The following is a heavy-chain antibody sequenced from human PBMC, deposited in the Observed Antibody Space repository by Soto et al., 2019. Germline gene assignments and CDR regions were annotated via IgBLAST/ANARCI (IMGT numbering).Heavy chain of an antibody. CDR1: GFTFSSYA. Sequence: QVQLVESGGGVVQPGRSLRLSCAASGFTFSSYAMHWVRQAPGKGLEWVAVISYDGSNKYYADSVKGRFTISRDNSKNTLYLQMNSLRAEDTAVYYCAKDPDYGGNSRGDGAFDIWGQGTMVTVSS. V-gene: IGHV3-30-3*01. CDR3: AKDPDYGGNSRGDGAFDI. CDR2: ISYDGSNK. J-gene: IGHJ3*02. D-gene: IGHD4-17*01.